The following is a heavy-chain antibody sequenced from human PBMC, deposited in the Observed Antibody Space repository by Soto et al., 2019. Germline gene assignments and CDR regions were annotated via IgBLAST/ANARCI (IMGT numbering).Heavy chain of an antibody. J-gene: IGHJ6*02. CDR1: GYTFTSYG. V-gene: IGHV1-18*01. CDR2: ISGYNGDT. D-gene: IGHD2-8*01. CDR3: ARTPNNGRAGAYGMYV. Sequence: ASVKVSCKASGYTFTSYGINWVRQAPGQGLEWMGWISGYNGDTNFAQKLQGRVTMTTDTSTSTAYMEMRSLRADDTAVYYCARTPNNGRAGAYGMYVWGQGTTVTVSS.